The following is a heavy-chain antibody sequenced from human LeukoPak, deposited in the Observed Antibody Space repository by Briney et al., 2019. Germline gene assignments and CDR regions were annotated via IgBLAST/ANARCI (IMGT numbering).Heavy chain of an antibody. Sequence: WETLSLTCAVYGGSFSGYYWSWIRQPPGKGLEWIGEINHSGSTNYNPSLKSRVTISVDTSKNQFSLKLSSVTAADTAVYYCARGRTYYYNSSGYYRVSYFDYWGQGTLVTVSS. CDR3: ARGRTYYYNSSGYYRVSYFDY. J-gene: IGHJ4*02. CDR1: GGSFSGYY. V-gene: IGHV4-34*01. D-gene: IGHD3-22*01. CDR2: INHSGST.